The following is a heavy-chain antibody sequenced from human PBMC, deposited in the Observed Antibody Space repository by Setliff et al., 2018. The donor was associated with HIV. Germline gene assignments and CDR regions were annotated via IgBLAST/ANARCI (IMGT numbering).Heavy chain of an antibody. V-gene: IGHV1-2*02. CDR1: GYIFTGYY. CDR2: INPDNGRT. J-gene: IGHJ6*03. Sequence: GASVKVSCKASGYIFTGYYMHWVRRAPGQGFEWMGWINPDNGRTQYGQKFQGRLTLTRDTSIRTAYMELSGLTFDDTAMYYCARDRRAGVYYYTDVWGTGTTVTVS. D-gene: IGHD7-27*01. CDR3: ARDRRAGVYYYTDV.